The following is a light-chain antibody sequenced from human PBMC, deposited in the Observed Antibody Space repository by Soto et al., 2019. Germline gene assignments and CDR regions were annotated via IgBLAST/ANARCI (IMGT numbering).Light chain of an antibody. V-gene: IGLV1-40*01. J-gene: IGLJ7*01. Sequence: QAVVTQPPSVSGAPGQRVTISCTGSSSNIGAGYDVHWYQQLPGTAPKLLIYGNSNRPSGVPDRFSASKSGTSASLAITGLQAEDEADYYCQSYDSSLSGSVFGRGTQLTVL. CDR3: QSYDSSLSGSV. CDR1: SSNIGAGYD. CDR2: GNS.